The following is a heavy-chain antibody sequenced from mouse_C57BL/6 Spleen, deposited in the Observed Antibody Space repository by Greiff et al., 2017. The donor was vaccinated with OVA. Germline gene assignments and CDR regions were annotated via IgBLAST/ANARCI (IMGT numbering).Heavy chain of an antibody. V-gene: IGHV5-4*01. D-gene: IGHD2-13*01. CDR1: GFTFSSYA. CDR2: ISDGGSYT. J-gene: IGHJ4*01. CDR3: AREDYSYAMDY. Sequence: EVQVVESGGGLVKPGGSLKLSCAASGFTFSSYAMSWVRQTPEKRLEWVATISDGGSYTYYPDNVKGRFTISRDNATNNLYLQMSHLKSEDTAMYYCAREDYSYAMDYWGQGTSVTVSS.